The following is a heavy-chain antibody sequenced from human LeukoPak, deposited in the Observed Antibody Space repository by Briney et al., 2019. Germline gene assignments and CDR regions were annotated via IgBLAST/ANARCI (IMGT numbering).Heavy chain of an antibody. CDR1: GYSISSGYY. Sequence: SETLSLTCTVSGYSISSGYYWGWIRQPPGKGLEWIGSIYHSGSTYYNPSLKSRVTISVDTSKNQFSLKLSSVTAADTAVYYCARGSPLPRAWLLHYYMDVWGKGTTVTVSS. J-gene: IGHJ6*03. CDR3: ARGSPLPRAWLLHYYMDV. CDR2: IYHSGST. D-gene: IGHD3-22*01. V-gene: IGHV4-38-2*02.